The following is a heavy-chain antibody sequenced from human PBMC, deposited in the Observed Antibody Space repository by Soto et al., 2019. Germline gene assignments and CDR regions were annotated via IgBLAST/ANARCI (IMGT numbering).Heavy chain of an antibody. CDR3: ARAKDSSGWYRVDY. Sequence: SETLSLTCTVSGGSVSSGSYYWSWIPQPPGKGLEYIGYIYYTGSTNYNPSLKSRVTISADTSKNQFSLKLSSVTAADTAVYFCARAKDSSGWYRVDYWGQGTLVTVS. V-gene: IGHV4-61*01. D-gene: IGHD6-19*01. J-gene: IGHJ4*02. CDR1: GGSVSSGSYY. CDR2: IYYTGST.